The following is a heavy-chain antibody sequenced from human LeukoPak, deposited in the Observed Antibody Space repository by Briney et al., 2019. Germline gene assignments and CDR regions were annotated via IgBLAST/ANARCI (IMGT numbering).Heavy chain of an antibody. J-gene: IGHJ3*02. Sequence: GASVKVSCKASGGTFSSYAISWVRQAPGQGLEWMGWISAYNGNTSYAQKLQGRVTMTTDTSTSTAYMELRSLRSDDTAVYYCARAVTTFDAFDIWGQGTMVTVSS. CDR3: ARAVTTFDAFDI. CDR2: ISAYNGNT. CDR1: GGTFSSYA. V-gene: IGHV1-18*01. D-gene: IGHD4-17*01.